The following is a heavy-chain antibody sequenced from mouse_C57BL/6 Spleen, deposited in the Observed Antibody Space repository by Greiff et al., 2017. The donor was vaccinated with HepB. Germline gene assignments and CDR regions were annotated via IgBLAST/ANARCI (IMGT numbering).Heavy chain of an antibody. V-gene: IGHV1-53*01. CDR2: INPSNGGT. CDR3: ARGHYGSSYWYFDV. Sequence: QVHVKQSGTELVKPGASVKLSCKASGYTFTSYWMHWVKQRPGQGLEWIGNINPSNGGTNYNEKFKSKATLTVDKSSSTAYMQLSSLTSEDSAVYYCARGHYGSSYWYFDVWGTGTTVTVSS. D-gene: IGHD1-1*01. J-gene: IGHJ1*03. CDR1: GYTFTSYW.